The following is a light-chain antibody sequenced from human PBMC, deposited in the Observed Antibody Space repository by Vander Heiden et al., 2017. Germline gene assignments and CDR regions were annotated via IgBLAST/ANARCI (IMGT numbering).Light chain of an antibody. V-gene: IGLV3-21*02. CDR2: DDN. CDR3: QVWGVSSDHPVV. CDR1: NIATRS. Sequence: SYVLTQPPSASVPPGQTARISCGGNNIATRSLHWYRQKPGQAPVVVYDDNDWASGIPERFSGSKSGNTATLTISRVEAGDEADYYCQVWGVSSDHPVVFGGGTKLTVL. J-gene: IGLJ2*01.